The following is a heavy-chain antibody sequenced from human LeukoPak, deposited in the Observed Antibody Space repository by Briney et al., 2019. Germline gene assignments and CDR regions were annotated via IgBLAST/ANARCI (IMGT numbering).Heavy chain of an antibody. D-gene: IGHD3-10*01. J-gene: IGHJ4*02. CDR1: GFTFSSYA. CDR2: ISYDGSNK. V-gene: IGHV3-30*04. Sequence: PGRSLRLSCAASGFTFSSYAMHWVRQAPGKGLEWVALISYDGSNKYHADSVKGRFTISRDNAKNSLYLQMNSLRAEDTAVYYCARDKGVSGSGDFDYWGQGTLVTVSS. CDR3: ARDKGVSGSGDFDY.